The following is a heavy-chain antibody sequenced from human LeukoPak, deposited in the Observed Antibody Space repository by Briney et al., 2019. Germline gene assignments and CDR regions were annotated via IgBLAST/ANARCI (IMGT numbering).Heavy chain of an antibody. Sequence: GGSLRLSCAASGFTFSTYAMSWVRQAPGKGLGWVSVLYNAGSTYYADSVKGRFTISRDNSKNTLYLQMNSLRAEDTAVYYCARFSGSDSSGYYDYWGQGTLVTVSS. J-gene: IGHJ4*02. V-gene: IGHV3-66*01. CDR1: GFTFSTYA. D-gene: IGHD3-22*01. CDR3: ARFSGSDSSGYYDY. CDR2: LYNAGST.